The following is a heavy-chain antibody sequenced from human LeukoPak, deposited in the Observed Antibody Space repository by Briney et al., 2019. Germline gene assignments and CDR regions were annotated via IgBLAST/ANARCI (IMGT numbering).Heavy chain of an antibody. J-gene: IGHJ4*02. D-gene: IGHD5-12*01. V-gene: IGHV3-48*01. Sequence: PEGSLRLSCAASGFTFSSYSMNWVRQAPGKGLEWVSYISSSSSTIYYAGSVKGRFTISRDNAKNSLYLQMNSLRAEDTAVYYCAREEWLRFNGYWGQGTLVTVSS. CDR2: ISSSSSTI. CDR3: AREEWLRFNGY. CDR1: GFTFSSYS.